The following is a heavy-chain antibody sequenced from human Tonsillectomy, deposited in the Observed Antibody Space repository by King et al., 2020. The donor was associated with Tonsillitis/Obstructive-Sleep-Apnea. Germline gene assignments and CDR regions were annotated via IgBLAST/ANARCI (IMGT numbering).Heavy chain of an antibody. Sequence: VQLVESGGGVVQPGRSLRLSCAASGFNFSTYGMHWVRQAPGKGLEWVAAIWYDRSNIYYADSLKGRFTISRDNSKNTLFLQMNSLRAEDTALYYCARADFYGSGSYRYYYGLDVWGQGTTVTVSS. CDR3: ARADFYGSGSYRYYYGLDV. J-gene: IGHJ6*02. V-gene: IGHV3-33*01. CDR2: IWYDRSNI. CDR1: GFNFSTYG. D-gene: IGHD3-10*01.